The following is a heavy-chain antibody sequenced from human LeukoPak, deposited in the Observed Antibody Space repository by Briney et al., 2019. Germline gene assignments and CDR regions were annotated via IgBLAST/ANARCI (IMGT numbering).Heavy chain of an antibody. CDR1: GHTFTGYY. CDR2: INPNSGGT. D-gene: IGHD3-22*01. Sequence: ASVKVSCKASGHTFTGYYMHWVRQAPGQGLEWMGWINPNSGGTNYAQKFQGRVTMTRDTSISTAYMELSRLRSDDTAVYYCARDPIGYDSSGYLNWFDPWGQGTLVTVSS. V-gene: IGHV1-2*02. J-gene: IGHJ5*02. CDR3: ARDPIGYDSSGYLNWFDP.